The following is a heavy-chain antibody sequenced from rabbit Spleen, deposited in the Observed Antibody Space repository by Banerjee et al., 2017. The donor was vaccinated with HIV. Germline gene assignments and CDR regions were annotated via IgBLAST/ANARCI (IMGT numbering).Heavy chain of an antibody. D-gene: IGHD8-1*01. CDR2: IYAGSSGST. J-gene: IGHJ6*01. CDR3: ARDTGSSFSSYGMDL. CDR1: GFSFSSSYW. Sequence: QSLEESGGDLVKPGASLTLTCTASGFSFSSSYWICWVRQAPGKGLEWIACIYAGSSGSTYYASWAKGRFTISKISSTTVTLQMTRLTAADTATYFCARDTGSSFSSYGMDLWGPGTLVTVS. V-gene: IGHV1S40*01.